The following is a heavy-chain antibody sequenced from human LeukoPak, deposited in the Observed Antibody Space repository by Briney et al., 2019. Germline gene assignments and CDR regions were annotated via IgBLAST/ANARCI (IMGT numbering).Heavy chain of an antibody. V-gene: IGHV4-38-2*02. CDR1: GYSISSGYY. Sequence: SETLSLTCTVSGYSISSGYYWGWIRRPPGKGLEWIGSIYHSGSTYYNPSLKSRVTISVDTSKNQFSLKLSSVTAADTAVYYCARDRGRGYYYYYMDVWGKGTTVTVSS. CDR2: IYHSGST. D-gene: IGHD3-10*01. CDR3: ARDRGRGYYYYYMDV. J-gene: IGHJ6*03.